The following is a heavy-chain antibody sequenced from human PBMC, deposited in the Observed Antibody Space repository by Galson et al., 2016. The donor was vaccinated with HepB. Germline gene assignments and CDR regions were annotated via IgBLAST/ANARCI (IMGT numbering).Heavy chain of an antibody. V-gene: IGHV3-53*01. D-gene: IGHD3-22*01. Sequence: SLRLSCAVSGFGVGSTYMNWVRQAPGEGLEWASVIYSNGRTYYADSVRGRFTVSRDRSKNMLYLQMNSLRVEDTAVYYCARGPVVTYYSGPTWFDPWGQGTLVTVFS. J-gene: IGHJ5*02. CDR2: IYSNGRT. CDR3: ARGPVVTYYSGPTWFDP. CDR1: GFGVGSTY.